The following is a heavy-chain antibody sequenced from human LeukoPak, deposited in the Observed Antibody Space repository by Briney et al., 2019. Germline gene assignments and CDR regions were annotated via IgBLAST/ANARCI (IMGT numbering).Heavy chain of an antibody. CDR1: GYTFSSYW. D-gene: IGHD3-3*01. Sequence: PGGSPRISCKGSGYTFSSYWIGWVRQMPGKGLEWMGIIYPGDSDTRYSPSLQGQVTISVDASIGTAYLQWSSLKASDTAIYYCARQNDFRLDYWGQGTLVTVSS. V-gene: IGHV5-51*01. CDR3: ARQNDFRLDY. CDR2: IYPGDSDT. J-gene: IGHJ4*02.